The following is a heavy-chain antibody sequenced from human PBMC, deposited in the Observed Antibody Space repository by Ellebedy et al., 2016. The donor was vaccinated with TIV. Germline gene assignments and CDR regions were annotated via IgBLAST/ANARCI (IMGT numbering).Heavy chain of an antibody. V-gene: IGHV3-7*03. CDR1: GFTFRSYW. Sequence: GGSLRLSCAVSGFTFRSYWMTWVRQAPGKGLEWVANIYQDGSEKYYVDSVRGRFTISRDNAKNSLYLQMNSLRVEDTAVYYCATDPDGVHGDTSAYWGRGTLVTVSS. J-gene: IGHJ4*02. CDR2: IYQDGSEK. CDR3: ATDPDGVHGDTSAY. D-gene: IGHD4-17*01.